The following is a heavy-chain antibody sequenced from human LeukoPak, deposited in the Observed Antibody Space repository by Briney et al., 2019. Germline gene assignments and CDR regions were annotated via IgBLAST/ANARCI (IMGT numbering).Heavy chain of an antibody. Sequence: AGGSLRLSFAASGFTFSNYWMSWVRQAPGKGLEWVANIKQDGSEKYYVDSVKGRFTISRDNAKKSVYLQMNSLRAEDTAVYYCASPEWLPDSFDIWGQGTMVTVSS. J-gene: IGHJ3*02. D-gene: IGHD3-3*01. CDR2: IKQDGSEK. CDR1: GFTFSNYW. V-gene: IGHV3-7*01. CDR3: ASPEWLPDSFDI.